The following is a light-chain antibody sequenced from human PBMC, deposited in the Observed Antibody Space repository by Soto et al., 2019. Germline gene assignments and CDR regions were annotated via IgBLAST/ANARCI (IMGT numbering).Light chain of an antibody. V-gene: IGLV2-14*03. CDR1: SSDVGGYNY. J-gene: IGLJ1*01. CDR3: SSYTTSNTRQIV. CDR2: DVS. Sequence: SVLTQPASGSGSPGQSINISCTGTSSDVGGYNYVSWYQHHPGKAPKLIIYDVSNRPSGVSNPFSGSKSGNTASLTISGLQPEDEADYYCSSYTTSNTRQIVFGTGTKVTVL.